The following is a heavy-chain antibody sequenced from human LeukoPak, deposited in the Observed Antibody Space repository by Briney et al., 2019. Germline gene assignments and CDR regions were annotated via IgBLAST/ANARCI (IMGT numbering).Heavy chain of an antibody. CDR2: INTNTGNP. J-gene: IGHJ6*02. D-gene: IGHD4-17*01. CDR1: GYTFTSYA. CDR3: ASAAGDYRNYYYGMDV. Sequence: ASVKVSCKASGYTFTSYAMNWVRQAPGQGLEWMGWINTNTGNPTYAQGFTGRFVFSLDTSVSTAYLQISSLKAEDTAVYYCASAAGDYRNYYYGMDVWGQGTTVTVSS. V-gene: IGHV7-4-1*02.